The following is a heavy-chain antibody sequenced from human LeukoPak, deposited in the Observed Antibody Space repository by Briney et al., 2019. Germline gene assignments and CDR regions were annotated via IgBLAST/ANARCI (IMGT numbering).Heavy chain of an antibody. J-gene: IGHJ4*02. CDR3: ARDIIGYCSSTSCYGGGGY. CDR2: IIPIFGTA. Sequence: SVKVSCKASGGTFSSYAISWVRHAPGQGLEWMGGIIPIFGTANYAQKFQGRVTITADESTSTAYMELSSLRSEDTAVYYCARDIIGYCSSTSCYGGGGYWGQGTLVTVSS. D-gene: IGHD2-2*01. V-gene: IGHV1-69*13. CDR1: GGTFSSYA.